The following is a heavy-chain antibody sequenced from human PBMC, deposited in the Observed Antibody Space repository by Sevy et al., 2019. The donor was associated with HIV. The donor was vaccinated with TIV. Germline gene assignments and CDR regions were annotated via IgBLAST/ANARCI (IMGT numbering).Heavy chain of an antibody. CDR1: GFPFSGSD. D-gene: IGHD2-21*01. V-gene: IGHV3-13*01. J-gene: IGHJ5*02. CDR2: IGTLGDT. CDR3: VRGLQTHCDRTACPLDH. Sequence: GGSLRLSCAGYGFPFSGSDMHWVRQPTGKGLEWISSIGTLGDTFYADSVKGRFTISRDNAKSSLYLEMSSLRAGDTALYYCVRGLQTHCDRTACPLDHWGQGTLVTVSS.